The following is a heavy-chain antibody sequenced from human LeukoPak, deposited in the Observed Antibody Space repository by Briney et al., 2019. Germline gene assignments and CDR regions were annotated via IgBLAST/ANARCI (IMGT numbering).Heavy chain of an antibody. CDR2: IIPIFVTA. J-gene: IGHJ6*02. V-gene: IGHV1-69*13. D-gene: IGHD4-17*01. CDR3: ARKRAYYGESYYYGMDV. CDR1: GGTFSIYA. Sequence: SVKVSCKASGGTFSIYAISWVRQAPGQGLEWMGGIIPIFVTANYAQKFQGRVTITADESTSTAYMELSSLRSEDTAVYYCARKRAYYGESYYYGMDVWGQGTTVTVSS.